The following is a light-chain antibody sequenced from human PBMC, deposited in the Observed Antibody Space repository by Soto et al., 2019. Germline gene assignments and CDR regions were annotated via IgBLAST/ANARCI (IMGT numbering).Light chain of an antibody. J-gene: IGLJ2*01. Sequence: QPVLTQSPSASASPGASVKLTCTLSSGHTNYAIAWHQQQPEKGPRFLMKINSDGSHSKGDGVRDRFSGSSSGAERYFTISSLQSEDEADYYCQTWGTGIVTFGGGTKLTVL. CDR2: INSDGSH. CDR3: QTWGTGIVT. V-gene: IGLV4-69*01. CDR1: SGHTNYA.